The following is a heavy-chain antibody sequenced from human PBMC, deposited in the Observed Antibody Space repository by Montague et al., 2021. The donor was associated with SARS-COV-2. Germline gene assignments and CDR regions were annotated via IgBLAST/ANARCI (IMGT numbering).Heavy chain of an antibody. V-gene: IGHV4-59*08. D-gene: IGHD3-22*01. CDR1: GDSISSYY. CDR3: ARQYYDSSGEDAFDI. CDR2: IYYTGSA. J-gene: IGHJ3*02. Sequence: SETLSLTCSVSGDSISSYYWSWIRQSPGRGLDWIGHIYYTGSAKYNPSLKSRVTISVDTSKNQFSLKLSSVTAADTAVYYCARQYYDSSGEDAFDIWGHGTMVTVSS.